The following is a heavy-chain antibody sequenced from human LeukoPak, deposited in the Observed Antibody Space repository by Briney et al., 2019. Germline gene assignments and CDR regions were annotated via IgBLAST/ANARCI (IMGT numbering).Heavy chain of an antibody. J-gene: IGHJ4*02. CDR1: GFTFSSYG. D-gene: IGHD3-10*01. CDR3: AKDSGYRTGDY. CDR2: ISYDGSNK. Sequence: PGRSLRLSCAASGFTFSSYGMHWVRQAPGKGLEWVAVISYDGSNKYYADSVKGRFTISRDNSKNTLYLQMSSLRAEDTAVYYCAKDSGYRTGDYWGQGTLVTVSS. V-gene: IGHV3-30*18.